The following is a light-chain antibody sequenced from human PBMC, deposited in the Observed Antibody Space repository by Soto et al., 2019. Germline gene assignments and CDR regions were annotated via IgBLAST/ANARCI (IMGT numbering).Light chain of an antibody. Sequence: DIQMAQSPSSLSASVGDRVTITCRASRNIDTYLSWYQQKAGKAPKLLIFATSTLQSGVPSRFSGSGSGTDFTLTISSLQPEDFATYYCQQYYSYPQTFGQGTKVDIK. CDR2: ATS. CDR3: QQYYSYPQT. V-gene: IGKV1-39*01. CDR1: RNIDTY. J-gene: IGKJ2*01.